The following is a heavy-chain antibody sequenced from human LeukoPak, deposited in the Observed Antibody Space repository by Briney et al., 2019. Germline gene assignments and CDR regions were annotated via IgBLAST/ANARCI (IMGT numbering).Heavy chain of an antibody. CDR1: GSSFTSYW. Sequence: PGESLQISCQGSGSSFTSYWIGWVRQLPGKGLEWMGIIYVGDYDTRYSPSFEGQVSISADNSISTAYLQWSSLKASDTATYYCARAHTGTLDPYYFDYWGQGTLLTVSS. V-gene: IGHV5-51*01. CDR3: ARAHTGTLDPYYFDY. J-gene: IGHJ4*02. D-gene: IGHD1-14*01. CDR2: IYVGDYDT.